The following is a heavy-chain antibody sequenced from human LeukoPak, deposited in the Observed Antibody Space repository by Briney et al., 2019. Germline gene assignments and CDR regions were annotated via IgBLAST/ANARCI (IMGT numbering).Heavy chain of an antibody. D-gene: IGHD4-11*01. CDR2: IGSSSSYI. CDR3: ARVPYSNYFIDY. V-gene: IGHV3-21*01. Sequence: PGGSLRLSCAASGFTFSSYSMNWVRQAPGKGLEWVSSIGSSSSYIYYADSVKGRFTISRDNAKNSLYLQMNRLRAEDTAVYYCARVPYSNYFIDYWGQGTLVTVSS. J-gene: IGHJ4*02. CDR1: GFTFSSYS.